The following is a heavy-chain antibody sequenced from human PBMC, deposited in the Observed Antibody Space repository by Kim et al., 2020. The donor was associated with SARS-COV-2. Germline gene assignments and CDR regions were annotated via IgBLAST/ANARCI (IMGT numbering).Heavy chain of an antibody. V-gene: IGHV1-46*01. CDR1: GYTFTSYY. D-gene: IGHD2-2*01. CDR2: INPSGGST. CDR3: ARDIVVVPAAMLTKGWGGMDV. Sequence: ASVKVSCKASGYTFTSYYMHWVRQAPGQGLEWMGIINPSGGSTSYAQKFQGRVTMTRDTSTSTVYMELSSLRSEDTAVYYCARDIVVVPAAMLTKGWGGMDVWGQGTTVTVSS. J-gene: IGHJ6*02.